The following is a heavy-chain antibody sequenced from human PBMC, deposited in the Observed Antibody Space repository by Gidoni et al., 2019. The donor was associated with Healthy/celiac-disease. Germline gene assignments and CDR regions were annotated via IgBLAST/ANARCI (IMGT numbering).Heavy chain of an antibody. CDR2: MNPNSGNT. CDR3: ARGLVRRSWYTMRYNWFDP. J-gene: IGHJ5*02. V-gene: IGHV1-8*01. D-gene: IGHD6-13*01. Sequence: QVQLVQSGAEVKKPGASVKVSCKASGYTFTSYDINWVRQATGQGLEWMGWMNPNSGNTGYAQKFQGRVTMTRNTSISTAYMELSSLRSEDTAVYYCARGLVRRSWYTMRYNWFDPWGQGTLVTVSS. CDR1: GYTFTSYD.